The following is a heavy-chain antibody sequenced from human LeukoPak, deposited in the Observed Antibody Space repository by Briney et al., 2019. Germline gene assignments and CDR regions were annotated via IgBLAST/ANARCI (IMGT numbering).Heavy chain of an antibody. Sequence: PSETLSLTCAVYGGSFSGYFWSWIRQTPGKGLEWIATIYYSVSTYYNPSLKSRLSISVDTSKNQFSLKLSSVTAADTALYYCARGFCADEICQVFTHWGQGTLVTVSS. D-gene: IGHD2-21*01. V-gene: IGHV4-34*01. CDR2: IYYSVST. J-gene: IGHJ4*02. CDR3: ARGFCADEICQVFTH. CDR1: GGSFSGYF.